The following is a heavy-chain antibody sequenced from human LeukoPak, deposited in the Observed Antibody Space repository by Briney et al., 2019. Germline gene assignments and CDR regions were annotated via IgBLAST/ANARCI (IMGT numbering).Heavy chain of an antibody. D-gene: IGHD3-22*01. CDR3: ATPLPYYDSSGYSTDAFDI. CDR2: IIPIFGTA. Sequence: SVKVSCTASGYIFTNYGISWVRQASGQGLEWMGGIIPIFGTANYAQKFQGRVTITADESTSTAYMELSSLRSEDTAVYYCATPLPYYDSSGYSTDAFDIWGQGAMVTVSS. CDR1: GYIFTNYG. J-gene: IGHJ3*02. V-gene: IGHV1-69*13.